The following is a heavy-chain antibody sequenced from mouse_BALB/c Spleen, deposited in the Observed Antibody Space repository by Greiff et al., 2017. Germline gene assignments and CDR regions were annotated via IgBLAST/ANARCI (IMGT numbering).Heavy chain of an antibody. CDR2: INPSTGYT. Sequence: QVQLQQSGAELMKPGASVKMSCKASGYTFTSYWMHWVKQRPGQGLEWIGYINPSTGYTEYNQKFKDKATLTADKSSSTAYMQLSSLTSEDSAVYYCARLQTGGDWYIDVWGAGTTVTVSS. CDR1: GYTFTSYW. CDR3: ARLQTGGDWYIDV. J-gene: IGHJ1*01. D-gene: IGHD3-1*01. V-gene: IGHV1S26*01.